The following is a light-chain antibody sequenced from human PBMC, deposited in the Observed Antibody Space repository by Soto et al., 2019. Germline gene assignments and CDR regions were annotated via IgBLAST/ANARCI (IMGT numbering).Light chain of an antibody. CDR1: SSDVGRYNY. V-gene: IGLV2-14*01. Sequence: QSALTQPASVSGSPGQSITISCTGNSSDVGRYNYVSWYQHHPGKVPKLMIYEVTNRPSGVSNRFSGSRSGNTASLTISGLQTEDEADYYCSSYTSSYTVIFGGGTKLTVL. CDR2: EVT. J-gene: IGLJ2*01. CDR3: SSYTSSYTVI.